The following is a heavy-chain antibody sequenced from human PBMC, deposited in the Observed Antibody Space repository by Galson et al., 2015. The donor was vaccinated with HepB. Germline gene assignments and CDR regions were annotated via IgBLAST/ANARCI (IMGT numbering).Heavy chain of an antibody. Sequence: SLRLSCAASGFTFSSYGMHWVRQAPGKGLEWVTFISYDGGNKYYADSAKARFTISRDNSKNTLWLQMDSLRVEDTAVYYCARRAIYDSSDYYDDWGQGTLVTVSS. D-gene: IGHD3-22*01. CDR1: GFTFSSYG. CDR2: ISYDGGNK. V-gene: IGHV3-30-3*01. CDR3: ARRAIYDSSDYYDD. J-gene: IGHJ4*02.